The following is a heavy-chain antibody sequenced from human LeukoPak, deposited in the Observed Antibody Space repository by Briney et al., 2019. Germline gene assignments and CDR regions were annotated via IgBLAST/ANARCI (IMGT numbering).Heavy chain of an antibody. J-gene: IGHJ3*02. CDR1: GGSISSYY. CDR2: IYYSGST. D-gene: IGHD3-22*01. Sequence: PSETLSLTCTVSGGSISSYYWSWIRQPPGKGLEWIGYIYYSGSTNYNPSLKSRVTISVDTSKNQFSLKLSSVTAADTAVYYCARDRTMIHGADASDIWGQGTMVTVSS. V-gene: IGHV4-59*01. CDR3: ARDRTMIHGADASDI.